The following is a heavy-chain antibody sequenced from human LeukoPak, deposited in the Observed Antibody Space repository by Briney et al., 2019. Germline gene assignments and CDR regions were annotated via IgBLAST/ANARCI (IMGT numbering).Heavy chain of an antibody. CDR1: GFTFSTYA. CDR3: AKEALKAAILGYYFDY. CDR2: ISGSGGST. J-gene: IGHJ4*02. D-gene: IGHD2-2*01. Sequence: AGGSLRLSCAASGFTFSTYAMSWVRQAPGKGLEWVSAISGSGGSTFYADSMKGRFTISRHNSKNTLYLQMNSLRAEDTAVYYCAKEALKAAILGYYFDYWGQGTLVTVSS. V-gene: IGHV3-23*01.